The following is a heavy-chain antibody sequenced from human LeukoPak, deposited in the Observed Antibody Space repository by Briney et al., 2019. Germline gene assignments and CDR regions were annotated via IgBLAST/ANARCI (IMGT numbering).Heavy chain of an antibody. D-gene: IGHD4-11*01. CDR3: ARRGAYSNYNGLFDY. CDR1: GGSISSYY. V-gene: IGHV4-59*05. CDR2: IYYSGST. Sequence: PSETLSLTCTVSGGSISSYYWSWIRQPPGKGLEWIGSIYYSGSTYYNPSLKSRVTISVDTSKNQFSLKLSSVTAADTAVYYCARRGAYSNYNGLFDYWGQGTLVTVSS. J-gene: IGHJ4*02.